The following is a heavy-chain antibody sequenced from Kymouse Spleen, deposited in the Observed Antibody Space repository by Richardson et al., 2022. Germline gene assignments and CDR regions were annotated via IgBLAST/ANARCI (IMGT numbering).Heavy chain of an antibody. V-gene: IGHV3-33*01. CDR2: IWYDGSNK. Sequence: QVQLVESGGGVVQPGRSLRLSCAASGFTFSSYGMHWVRQAPGKGLEWVAVIWYDGSNKYYADSVKGRFTISRDNSKNTLYLQMNSLRAEDTAVYYCARVDGYPYYYGMDVWGQGTTVTVSS. D-gene: IGHD3-16*02,IGHD3-22*01,IGHD3-3*01. J-gene: IGHJ6*02. CDR1: GFTFSSYG. CDR3: ARVDGYPYYYGMDV.